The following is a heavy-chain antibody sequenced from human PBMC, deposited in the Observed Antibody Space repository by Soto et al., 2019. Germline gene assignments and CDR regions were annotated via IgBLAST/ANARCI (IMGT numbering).Heavy chain of an antibody. CDR2: ISSGTSII. J-gene: IGHJ4*02. Sequence: GRALRLSCAASGFIFNRYSMNWLRQAPGKGLEWVSYISSGTSIIYYADSVKGRFTISRDNAKNSLYLQMNGLRDEDTAVYYCARWLSIAVAGRFDYWGQGALVTGSS. CDR3: ARWLSIAVAGRFDY. D-gene: IGHD6-19*01. CDR1: GFIFNRYS. V-gene: IGHV3-48*02.